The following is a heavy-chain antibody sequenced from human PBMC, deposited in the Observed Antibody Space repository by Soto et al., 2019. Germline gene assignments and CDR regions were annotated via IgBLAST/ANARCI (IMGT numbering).Heavy chain of an antibody. CDR1: GGSISSSNW. V-gene: IGHV4-4*02. D-gene: IGHD3-10*01. J-gene: IGHJ6*02. CDR3: ARSASGGYYYYYYGMDV. Sequence: KPSETLSLTCAVSGGSISSSNWWSWVRQPPGKGLEWIGEIYHSGSTNYNPSLKSRVTISVDKSKNQFSLKLSSVTAADTAVYYCARSASGGYYYYYYGMDVWGQGTTVTVSS. CDR2: IYHSGST.